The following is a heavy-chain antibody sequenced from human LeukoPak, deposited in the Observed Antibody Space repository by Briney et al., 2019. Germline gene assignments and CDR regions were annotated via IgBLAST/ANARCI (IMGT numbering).Heavy chain of an antibody. CDR2: INYSGST. V-gene: IGHV4-34*09. J-gene: IGHJ6*02. CDR1: GGSFSGYY. CDR3: ARNELISSNYYYYGMDV. Sequence: SETLSLTCAVYGGSFSGYYWSWIRQNPGKGLEWIGYINYSGSTYYNPSLKSRVTISVDTSKNQFSLKLSSVTAADTAVYYCARNELISSNYYYYGMDVWGQGTTVTVSS.